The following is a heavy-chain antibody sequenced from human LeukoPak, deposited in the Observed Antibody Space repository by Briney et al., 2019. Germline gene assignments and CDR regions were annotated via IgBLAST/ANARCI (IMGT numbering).Heavy chain of an antibody. CDR3: AKDGLYFDGSAHIYYFDA. CDR1: GFTFSGYA. J-gene: IGHJ4*02. Sequence: GGSLRLSCAASGFTFSGYAMTWVRQAPGKGLEWVASITSNCDFTYYLDSVKGRFTISRDNSKNTLYLQMNNLRGEDTALYYCAKDGLYFDGSAHIYYFDAWGQGALVAVSS. CDR2: ITSNCDFT. D-gene: IGHD3-22*01. V-gene: IGHV3-23*01.